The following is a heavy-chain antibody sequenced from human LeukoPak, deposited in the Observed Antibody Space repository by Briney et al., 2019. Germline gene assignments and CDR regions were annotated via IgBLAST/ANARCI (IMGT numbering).Heavy chain of an antibody. J-gene: IGHJ4*02. D-gene: IGHD3-10*01. Sequence: GGSLRLSCAASGFTFDDYGMSWVRQAPGKGLEWVSGINWNGGSTGYADSVKGRFTISRDNAKNSLYLQMNSLRAEDTALYYCAKVSLGTLHDGPGSYLDYHFDYWGQGTLVTVSS. CDR1: GFTFDDYG. V-gene: IGHV3-20*04. CDR2: INWNGGST. CDR3: AKVSLGTLHDGPGSYLDYHFDY.